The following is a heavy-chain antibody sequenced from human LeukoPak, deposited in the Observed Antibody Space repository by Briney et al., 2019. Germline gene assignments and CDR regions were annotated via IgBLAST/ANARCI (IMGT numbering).Heavy chain of an antibody. J-gene: IGHJ4*02. V-gene: IGHV7-4-1*02. CDR1: GYTFTSYA. CDR2: INTNTGNP. D-gene: IGHD3-22*01. Sequence: ASVKVSCKASGYTFTSYAMNWVRQAPGQGLEWMGWINTNTGNPTYAQGFTGRFVFSLDTSVSTAYLQISSLKAEDTAVYYCARDRRYYYDSSGYYLRYWGQGTLVTVSS. CDR3: ARDRRYYYDSSGYYLRY.